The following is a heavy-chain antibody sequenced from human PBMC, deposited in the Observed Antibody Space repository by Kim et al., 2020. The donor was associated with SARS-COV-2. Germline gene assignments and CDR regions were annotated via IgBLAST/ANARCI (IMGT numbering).Heavy chain of an antibody. J-gene: IGHJ6*04. CDR3: AKYLFGYYYYGMDV. D-gene: IGHD3-10*02. V-gene: IGHV3-23*01. Sequence: EDPVKGRFPISRDNSKNTLILQMNSLRAEDTAVYYCAKYLFGYYYYGMDVWGKGTTVTVSS.